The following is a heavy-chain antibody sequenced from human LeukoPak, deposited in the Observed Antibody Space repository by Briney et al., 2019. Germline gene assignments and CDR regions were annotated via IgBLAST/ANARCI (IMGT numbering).Heavy chain of an antibody. Sequence: AGGSLRLSCTASGFTVSNNYMNWVRQAPGRGLEWVALIYSGGMKKYADSVRGRFTISRDNSKNTLYLQMTNVRVEDTAVYYCARDPPGIAASGSGGWGQGTLVTVPS. CDR2: IYSGGMK. V-gene: IGHV3-53*01. D-gene: IGHD6-25*01. J-gene: IGHJ4*02. CDR1: GFTVSNNY. CDR3: ARDPPGIAASGSGG.